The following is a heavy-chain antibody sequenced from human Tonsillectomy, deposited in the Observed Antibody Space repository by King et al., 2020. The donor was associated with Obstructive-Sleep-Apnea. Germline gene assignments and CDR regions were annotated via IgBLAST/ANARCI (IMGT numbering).Heavy chain of an antibody. CDR3: ARVPTYYYGSGSYCYYFDY. CDR2: IYYSGST. J-gene: IGHJ4*02. Sequence: QLQESGPVLVKPSQTLSLTCTVSGGSISSCDYYWSWIRQPPGKGLEWIGYIYYSGSTYYNPSLKSRVTISVDTSKNQFSLKLSSVTAADTAVYYCARVPTYYYGSGSYCYYFDYWGQGTLVTVSS. CDR1: GGSISSCDYY. V-gene: IGHV4-30-4*01. D-gene: IGHD3-10*01.